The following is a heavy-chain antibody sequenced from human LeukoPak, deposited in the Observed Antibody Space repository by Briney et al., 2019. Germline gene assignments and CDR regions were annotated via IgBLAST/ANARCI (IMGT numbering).Heavy chain of an antibody. CDR1: GFTFSSSS. V-gene: IGHV3-23*01. J-gene: IGHJ5*02. D-gene: IGHD2-15*01. CDR3: ARGGYTTWFDP. Sequence: GGSLRLSCAASGFTFSSSSMTWVRQAPGKGLEWVSNIRSNGRDTFYLDSVKGRFTISRDNSKNTLYLEMNSLRAEDAAVYYCARGGYTTWFDPWGQGTLVTVSS. CDR2: IRSNGRDT.